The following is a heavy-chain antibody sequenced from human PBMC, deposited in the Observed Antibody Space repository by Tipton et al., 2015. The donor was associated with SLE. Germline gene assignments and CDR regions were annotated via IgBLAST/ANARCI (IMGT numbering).Heavy chain of an antibody. D-gene: IGHD6-13*01. CDR1: GGSISSGSYY. CDR3: ARRRAAVPFDY. V-gene: IGHV4-61*02. J-gene: IGHJ4*02. CDR2: IYHSGSTNSGST. Sequence: TLSLTCTVSGGSISSGSYYWSWIRQPAGKGLEWIASIYHSGSTNSGSTKYNPSLESRVSTSLDTSKNQFSLRLTSVTAADTAVYYYARRRAAVPFDYWGQGTLVTVS.